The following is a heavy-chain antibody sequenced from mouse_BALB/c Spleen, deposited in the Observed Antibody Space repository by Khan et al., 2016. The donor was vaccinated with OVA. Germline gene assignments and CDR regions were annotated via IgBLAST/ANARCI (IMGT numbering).Heavy chain of an antibody. V-gene: IGHV2-9*02. CDR3: TRLKDI. D-gene: IGHD1-3*01. J-gene: IGHJ2*01. Sequence: QVQLKESGPGLVAPSQSLSITCTVSGFSLTSYGVHWVRQPPGKGLEWLGVIWAGGSTNYNSALMSRLSISKDNSKSQVFLKMNSRQTNDTAMYDCTRLKDIWGKGTTLTVSS. CDR1: GFSLTSYG. CDR2: IWAGGST.